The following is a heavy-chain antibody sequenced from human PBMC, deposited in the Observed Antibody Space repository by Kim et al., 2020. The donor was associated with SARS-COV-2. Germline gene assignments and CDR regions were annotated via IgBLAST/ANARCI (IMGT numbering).Heavy chain of an antibody. CDR3: ARDGGVGATRGNAFDI. V-gene: IGHV4-31*03. J-gene: IGHJ3*02. D-gene: IGHD1-26*01. Sequence: SETLSLTCTVSGGSISSGGYYWNWIRQHPGKGLEWIGYIYYSGSTYYNPSLKSRITTSVDTSKNQFSLKLSSVTAADTAVYYCARDGGVGATRGNAFDIWGQGTMVTVSS. CDR1: GGSISSGGYY. CDR2: IYYSGST.